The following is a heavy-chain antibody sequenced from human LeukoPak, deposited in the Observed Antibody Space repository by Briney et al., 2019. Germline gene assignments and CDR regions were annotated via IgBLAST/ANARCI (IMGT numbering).Heavy chain of an antibody. Sequence: GGSLRLSCAASGFTFSRYGMHWVRQAPGKGLEWVAVISDDGSNIHYADSVKGRFTISRDNFRNTLFLQTSSLRGEDTAVYYCAKDRIEWFGELLSSFDFWGQGTLVTVPS. V-gene: IGHV3-30*18. D-gene: IGHD3-10*01. CDR3: AKDRIEWFGELLSSFDF. J-gene: IGHJ4*02. CDR1: GFTFSRYG. CDR2: ISDDGSNI.